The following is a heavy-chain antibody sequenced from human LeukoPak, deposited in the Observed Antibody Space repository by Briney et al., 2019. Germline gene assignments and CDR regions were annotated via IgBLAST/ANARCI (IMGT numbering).Heavy chain of an antibody. CDR2: IKQDGSEN. CDR1: GFTFSSYW. V-gene: IGHV3-7*01. Sequence: GGSLRLSCAASGFTFSSYWMSWVRQAPGKGLEWVANIKQDGSENYYVDSVKGRFTISRDNAKNSLYLQMNSLRAEDTAVYYCARGGSYSSSWGDAFDIWGQGTMVTVSS. CDR3: ARGGSYSSSWGDAFDI. J-gene: IGHJ3*02. D-gene: IGHD6-13*01.